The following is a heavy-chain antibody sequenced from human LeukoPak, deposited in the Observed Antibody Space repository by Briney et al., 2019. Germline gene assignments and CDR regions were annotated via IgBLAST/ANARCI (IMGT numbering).Heavy chain of an antibody. V-gene: IGHV1-18*01. D-gene: IGHD2-15*01. J-gene: IGHJ4*02. CDR3: ARVKSQVVVAATNSYYFDY. CDR1: VYTFTSYG. Sequence: ASVNVSCKASVYTFTSYGISWVRQAPGQGLEWMGWISAYNGNTNYAQKLQGRVTMTTDTSTSTAYMELRSLRSDGTAVYYCARVKSQVVVAATNSYYFDYWGQGTLVTVSS. CDR2: ISAYNGNT.